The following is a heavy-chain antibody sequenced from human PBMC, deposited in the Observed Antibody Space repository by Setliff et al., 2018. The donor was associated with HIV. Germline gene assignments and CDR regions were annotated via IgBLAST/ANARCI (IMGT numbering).Heavy chain of an antibody. CDR1: GGSISSYY. CDR3: ARIVRWELVATSTFFYYYMDV. V-gene: IGHV4-59*08. CDR2: IYYSGTT. J-gene: IGHJ6*03. Sequence: ETLSLTCTVSGGSISSYYWSWIRQPPGKGLEWIGYIYYSGTTNYNPSLKSRVTISIATSKNQFSLNLSSVTAADTAVYYCARIVRWELVATSTFFYYYMDVWGKGTTVTVSS. D-gene: IGHD1-26*01.